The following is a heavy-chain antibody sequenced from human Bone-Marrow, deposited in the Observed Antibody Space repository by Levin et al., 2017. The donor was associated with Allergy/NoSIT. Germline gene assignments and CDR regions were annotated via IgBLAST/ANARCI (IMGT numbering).Heavy chain of an antibody. Sequence: KTSETLSLTCSVSGGSITSSNYYWAWIRQPPGKGLEWIGSIYHSGITHYHPSLKSRATMSVDTSKNQFSLNLKAVTAEDTTVYYCASQTICGVTTLSDYFDYWGQGTLVTVSS. CDR2: IYHSGIT. D-gene: IGHD3-3*01. J-gene: IGHJ4*02. V-gene: IGHV4-39*01. CDR1: GGSITSSNYY. CDR3: ASQTICGVTTLSDYFDY.